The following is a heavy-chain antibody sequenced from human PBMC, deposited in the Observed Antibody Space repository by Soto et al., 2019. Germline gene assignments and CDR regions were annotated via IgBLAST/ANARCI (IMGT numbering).Heavy chain of an antibody. CDR3: TTDTGAAVASTQFDY. V-gene: IGHV3-15*07. D-gene: IGHD6-13*01. CDR2: IKSKTDGGTT. Sequence: PGGSLRLSCAASGFTFSNAWMNWVRQAPGKGLEWVGRIKSKTDGGTTDYDAPVKGRFTISRDDSKNTLYLQMNSLKTEDTAVYYCTTDTGAAVASTQFDYWGQGTLVTVSS. CDR1: GFTFSNAW. J-gene: IGHJ4*02.